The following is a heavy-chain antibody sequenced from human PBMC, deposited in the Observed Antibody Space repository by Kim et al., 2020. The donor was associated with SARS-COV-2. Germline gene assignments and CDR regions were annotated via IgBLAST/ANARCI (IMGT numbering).Heavy chain of an antibody. CDR1: GGSISSGGYY. V-gene: IGHV4-31*03. Sequence: SETLSLTCTVSGGSISSGGYYWSWIRQHPGKGLEWIGYIYYSGSTYYNPSLKSRVTISVDTSKNQFSLKLSSVTAADTAVYYCARDNLKYRGFDPWGQGTLVTVSS. D-gene: IGHD1-1*01. J-gene: IGHJ5*02. CDR2: IYYSGST. CDR3: ARDNLKYRGFDP.